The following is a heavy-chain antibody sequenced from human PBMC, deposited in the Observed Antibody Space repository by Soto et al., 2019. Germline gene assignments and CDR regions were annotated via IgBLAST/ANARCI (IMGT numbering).Heavy chain of an antibody. CDR3: ARERRRGYWFDP. V-gene: IGHV4-30-4*01. Sequence: SETLSLTCTVSGGSISSSDYYWSWIRQPPGKGLEWIGYIYYSGSTYYNPSLKSRVTISVDTSKNQFSLKLSSVTAADTAVYYCARERRRGYWFDPWGQGTLVTVS. J-gene: IGHJ5*02. CDR2: IYYSGST. CDR1: GGSISSSDYY.